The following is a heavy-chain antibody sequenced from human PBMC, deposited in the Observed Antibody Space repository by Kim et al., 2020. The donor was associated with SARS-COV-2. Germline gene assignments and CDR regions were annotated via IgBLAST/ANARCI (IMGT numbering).Heavy chain of an antibody. D-gene: IGHD3-16*01. Sequence: GGSLRLSCVASGFTFDNYAMSWVRQAPGKGLEWVSVISGNGVNKFYADSVGGRRTVSRDNSKNTLYLQMNSLRDEDTALDYCAKGGVMDGYNYCYYYGMDVWGQGTAVTVSS. CDR3: AKGGVMDGYNYCYYYGMDV. CDR2: ISGNGVNK. V-gene: IGHV3-23*01. CDR1: GFTFDNYA. J-gene: IGHJ6*02.